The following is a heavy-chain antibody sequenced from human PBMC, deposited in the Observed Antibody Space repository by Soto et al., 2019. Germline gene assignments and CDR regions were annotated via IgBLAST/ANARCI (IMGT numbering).Heavy chain of an antibody. V-gene: IGHV1-18*01. CDR2: ISAYNGNT. CDR1: GYTFTSYG. CDR3: ACDSFGVDY. Sequence: QVQLVQSGAEVKKPGASVKVSCKASGYTFTSYGISWVRPAPGQGLEWMGWISAYNGNTNYAQKLQGRVTMTTDTTKSTAYTALRGLRSDDTAVYSFACDSFGVDYWGQGTLGTVSS. J-gene: IGHJ4*02. D-gene: IGHD3-16*01.